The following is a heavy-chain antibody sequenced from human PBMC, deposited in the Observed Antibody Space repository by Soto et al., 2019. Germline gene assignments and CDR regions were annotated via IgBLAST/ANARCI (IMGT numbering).Heavy chain of an antibody. V-gene: IGHV3-30*03. CDR1: GFTFSNYA. Sequence: QIQLVESGGGVVQSGRSLTLSCVASGFTFSNYAMHWVRQAPGKGLEWVAVISIEGNCKYYPNSVKGRFTISRDNYKRTAYLQMSSTTADDTVVYYCATDGSGAPVYAPVDYWGQGTLVSVSS. CDR3: ATDGSGAPVYAPVDY. D-gene: IGHD3-3*01. J-gene: IGHJ4*02. CDR2: ISIEGNCK.